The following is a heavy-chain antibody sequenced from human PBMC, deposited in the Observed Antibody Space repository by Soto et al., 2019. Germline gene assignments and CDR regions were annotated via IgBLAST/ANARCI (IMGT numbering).Heavy chain of an antibody. V-gene: IGHV3-74*01. CDR1: GFTFNSYW. D-gene: IGHD2-2*01. J-gene: IGHJ5*02. CDR3: VRVGYCSSTSCFQFDP. Sequence: VQLVESGGGLVQPGGSLRLSCAASGFTFNSYWMHWVRQAPGKGLVWVSRINSDGSSTSYADSVKGRFTISRDNAKNTLYLQMNSLRAEDSAVYYCVRVGYCSSTSCFQFDPWGQGTLVTVSS. CDR2: INSDGSST.